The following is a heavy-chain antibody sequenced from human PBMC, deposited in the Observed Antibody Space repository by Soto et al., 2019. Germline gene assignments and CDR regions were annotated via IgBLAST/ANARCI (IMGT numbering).Heavy chain of an antibody. J-gene: IGHJ5*02. CDR3: ARSGQVGNWFDP. CDR1: GYTFTSYD. Sequence: QVQLVQSGAEVKKPGASVKVSCKASGYTFTSYDINWVRQATGQGLEWMGWMNPNSGNTGYAQKFQGRVTMTRNTAMSTAERGLSSLRSEDTAVYYGARSGQVGNWFDPWGQGTLVTVSS. CDR2: MNPNSGNT. V-gene: IGHV1-8*01. D-gene: IGHD3-3*01.